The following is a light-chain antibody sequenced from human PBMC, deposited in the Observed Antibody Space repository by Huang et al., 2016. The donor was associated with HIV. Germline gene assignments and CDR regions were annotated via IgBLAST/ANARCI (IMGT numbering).Light chain of an antibody. V-gene: IGKV4-1*01. CDR2: WAS. CDR3: QQYYSIPWT. CDR1: QSVLYSSNNKNY. J-gene: IGKJ1*01. Sequence: DIVMTQSPDSLAVSLGERATIDCKSNQSVLYSSNNKNYLAWYQQKSGQSHKLLIYWASTRESGVPYRCSGSGSGTDFTLTISSLQAEDVAVYFCQQYYSIPWTFGQGTKVEVK.